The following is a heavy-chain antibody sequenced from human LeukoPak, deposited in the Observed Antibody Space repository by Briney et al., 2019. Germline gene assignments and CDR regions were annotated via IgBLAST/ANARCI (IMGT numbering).Heavy chain of an antibody. CDR3: ARDLGNDYDFWSGYYTFDY. CDR2: INSDGSST. J-gene: IGHJ4*02. Sequence: GGSLRLSCAASGLAFSSYGMHWVRQAPGKGLVWVSRINSDGSSTSYADSVKGRFTISRDNAKNTLYLQMNSLRAEDTAVYYCARDLGNDYDFWSGYYTFDYWGQGTLVTVSS. V-gene: IGHV3-74*01. CDR1: GLAFSSYG. D-gene: IGHD3-3*01.